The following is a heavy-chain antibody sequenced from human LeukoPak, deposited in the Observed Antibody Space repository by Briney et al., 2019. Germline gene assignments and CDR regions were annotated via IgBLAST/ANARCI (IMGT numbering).Heavy chain of an antibody. D-gene: IGHD3-22*01. Sequence: PGGSLRLSCAASGFTFSSYAMSWVRQAPGKGLEWVANIKQDGSEKYYVDSVKGRFTISRDNAKNSLYLQMNSLRAEDTAVYYCARPRDYYDSSGYYNYWGQGTLVTVSS. CDR3: ARPRDYYDSSGYYNY. CDR1: GFTFSSYA. V-gene: IGHV3-7*01. J-gene: IGHJ4*02. CDR2: IKQDGSEK.